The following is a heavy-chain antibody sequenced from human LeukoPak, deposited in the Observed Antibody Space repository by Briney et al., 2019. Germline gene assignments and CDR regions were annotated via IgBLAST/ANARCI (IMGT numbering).Heavy chain of an antibody. V-gene: IGHV4-4*09. J-gene: IGHJ4*02. CDR3: VRSPEYSDYYFDY. CDR1: GDSINDHY. Sequence: SETLSLTCTVSGDSINDHYWSWIRQPPGEGLEWIAYIYTSGSTNYNPSLKSRVTMSVDTSKNQFSLKPSSVTAADAAVYYCVRSPEYSDYYFDYWGQGTLVTVSS. D-gene: IGHD5-12*01. CDR2: IYTSGST.